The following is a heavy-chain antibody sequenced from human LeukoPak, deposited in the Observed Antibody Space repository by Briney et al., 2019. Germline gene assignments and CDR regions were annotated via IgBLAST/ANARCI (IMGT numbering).Heavy chain of an antibody. J-gene: IGHJ6*04. CDR3: ARLKAARPVDV. CDR1: GGSFSGYY. V-gene: IGHV4-34*01. Sequence: NPSETLPLTCSVYGGSFSGYYCSWIRQPPAKELEWIGEINHSGSTNYNPSLKSRVTISVDTSKNQFSLKVSSVTAADTAVYYCARLKAARPVDVWGKGTTVTVSS. CDR2: INHSGST. D-gene: IGHD6-6*01.